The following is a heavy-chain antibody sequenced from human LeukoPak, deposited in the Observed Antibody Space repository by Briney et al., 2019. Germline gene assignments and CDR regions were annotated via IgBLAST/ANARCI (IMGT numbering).Heavy chain of an antibody. CDR1: GFTFSGYA. D-gene: IGHD5-24*01. CDR2: ISKTSSYT. Sequence: GGSLRLSCAASGFTFSGYAMSWVRQAPGKGLEWVSQISKTSSYTNYADSVKGRFTISRDNARNSLYLQMNSLRAEDTAVYYCTREQWLPDYWGQGTLVTVSS. J-gene: IGHJ4*02. CDR3: TREQWLPDY. V-gene: IGHV3-11*05.